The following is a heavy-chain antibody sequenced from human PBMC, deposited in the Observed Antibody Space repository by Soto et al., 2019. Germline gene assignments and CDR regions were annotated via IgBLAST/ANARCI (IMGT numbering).Heavy chain of an antibody. CDR1: GGSFSGYY. D-gene: IGHD6-13*01. Sequence: SETLSLTCAVYGGSFSGYYWSWIRQPPGKGLEWIGEINHSGSTNYNPSLKSRVTISVDTSKNQFSLNLSSVTAADTAVYYCARGYTTPSPFSSSWYFYYYGMDVWGQGTTVTVSS. CDR3: ARGYTTPSPFSSSWYFYYYGMDV. CDR2: INHSGST. J-gene: IGHJ6*02. V-gene: IGHV4-34*01.